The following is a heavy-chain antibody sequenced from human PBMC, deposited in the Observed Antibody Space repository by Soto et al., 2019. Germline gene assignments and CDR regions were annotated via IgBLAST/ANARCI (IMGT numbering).Heavy chain of an antibody. CDR1: GGTFNNYA. J-gene: IGHJ4*02. D-gene: IGHD6-19*01. CDR3: ARGLPPLYTTGWYGF. V-gene: IGHV1-69*01. CDR2: IIPMFGTA. Sequence: QVQLVQSGAEVKKPGSSVKVSCKASGGTFNNYAISWVRQAPGQGLEWVGGIIPMFGTANYAQKFQGRVTITADESTSTAYMELSSLSSEDTAVFYCARGLPPLYTTGWYGFWGQGTLVTVSS.